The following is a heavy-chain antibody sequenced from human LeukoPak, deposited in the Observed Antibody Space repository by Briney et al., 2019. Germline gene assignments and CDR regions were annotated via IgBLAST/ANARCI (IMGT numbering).Heavy chain of an antibody. J-gene: IGHJ2*01. CDR3: ARVRPVAGRTSWAYFDL. Sequence: PSETLSLTCAVYGGSFSGYYWSWIRQPPGKGLEWIGEINHSGSTNYNPSPKSRVTISVDTSKNQFSLKLSSVTAADTAVYYCARVRPVAGRTSWAYFDLWGRGTLVTVSS. CDR2: INHSGST. V-gene: IGHV4-34*01. CDR1: GGSFSGYY. D-gene: IGHD6-19*01.